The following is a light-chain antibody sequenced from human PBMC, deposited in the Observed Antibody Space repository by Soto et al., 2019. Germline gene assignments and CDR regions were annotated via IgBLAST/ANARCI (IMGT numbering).Light chain of an antibody. V-gene: IGLV1-40*01. CDR2: RNS. CDR1: TSTIGAGYD. CDR3: QSYDSSLSGYVV. J-gene: IGLJ2*01. Sequence: QLVLTQPPSVSGAPGQRVTISCSGSTSTIGAGYDVHWYQQLPGTAPKLLIYRNSNRPSGVPDRFSGSKSGTSASLAITGLQAEDEADYYCQSYDSSLSGYVVFGGGTQLTVL.